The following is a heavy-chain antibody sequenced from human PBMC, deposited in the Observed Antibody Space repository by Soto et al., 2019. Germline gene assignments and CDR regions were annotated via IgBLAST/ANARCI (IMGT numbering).Heavy chain of an antibody. CDR1: GCSITSSY. CDR2: IYDTGISGYTPST. V-gene: IGHV4-59*01. J-gene: IGHJ6*02. CDR3: ARGEDAFFYYGLDV. Sequence: SETLSLTCPVSGCSITSSYWSWIRRPPGKGLEWIAYIYDTGISGYTPSTSYNPSLKSRVTMSVDTSKSQFSLKLTSVTAADTAVYYCARGEDAFFYYGLDVWGQGITVTVSS.